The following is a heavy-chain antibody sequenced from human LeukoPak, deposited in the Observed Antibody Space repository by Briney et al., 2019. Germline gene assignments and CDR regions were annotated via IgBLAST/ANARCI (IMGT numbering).Heavy chain of an antibody. CDR3: AREDCSSTSCYPGALGY. J-gene: IGHJ4*02. CDR2: INHSGST. CDR1: GGSFSGYY. Sequence: PSETLSLTCAVYGGSFSGYYWSWIRQPPGKGLEWIGEINHSGSTNYNPSLKSRVTISVDTSKSQFSLKLSSVTAADTAVYYCAREDCSSTSCYPGALGYWGQGTLVTVSS. D-gene: IGHD2-2*01. V-gene: IGHV4-34*01.